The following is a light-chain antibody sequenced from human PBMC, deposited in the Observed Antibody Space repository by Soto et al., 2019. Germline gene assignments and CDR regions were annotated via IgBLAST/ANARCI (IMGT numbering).Light chain of an antibody. CDR2: DVS. CDR3: SSYSSSSTLV. Sequence: QSALTRPASVSGSPGQSITISCTGTSSDVGGYNYVSWYQQHPGKAPKLMIYDVSNRPSGVSNRFSGSKSGNTASLTISGLQAEDDADYYCSSYSSSSTLVFGGGTKLTVL. V-gene: IGLV2-14*01. J-gene: IGLJ2*01. CDR1: SSDVGGYNY.